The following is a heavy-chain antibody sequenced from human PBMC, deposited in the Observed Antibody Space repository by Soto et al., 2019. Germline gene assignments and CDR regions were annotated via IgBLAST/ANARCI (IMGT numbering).Heavy chain of an antibody. Sequence: QVQLVQSGAEVKKPGSSVKVSCKVSGGTFTSYAIGCVRQAPGQGLEWMGGIIPITGTVNYAQKFQGRVTIITDESPTTLYIALGRLMADDTALYYWAREYSSSSQYLYFDGWGRGTLVTVAS. CDR1: GGTFTSYA. V-gene: IGHV1-69*01. CDR2: IIPITGTV. CDR3: AREYSSSSQYLYFDG. J-gene: IGHJ2*01. D-gene: IGHD6-6*01.